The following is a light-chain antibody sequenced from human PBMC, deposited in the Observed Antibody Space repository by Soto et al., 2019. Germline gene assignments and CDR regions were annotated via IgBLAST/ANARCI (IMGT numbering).Light chain of an antibody. CDR1: QRINIY. Sequence: DIQMTQSPSSLSTSIGDRFTITCRASQRINIYLNWYRQKPGKAPELLIYSASNLQSGVPSRFSGSGSGTDFTPTISGLQSEDFATYYCQQSFSTPTFGQGTRLEIK. V-gene: IGKV1-39*01. CDR3: QQSFSTPT. CDR2: SAS. J-gene: IGKJ5*01.